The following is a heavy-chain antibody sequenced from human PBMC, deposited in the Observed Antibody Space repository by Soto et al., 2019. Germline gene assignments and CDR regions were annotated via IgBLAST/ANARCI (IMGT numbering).Heavy chain of an antibody. CDR2: IYYSGIT. D-gene: IGHD2-8*02. CDR3: ARGGGVYYFDY. J-gene: IGHJ4*02. V-gene: IGHV4-59*01. CDR1: GGSISSYY. Sequence: QVQLQESGPGLVKPSETLSLTCTVSGGSISSYYWSWIRQPPGKGLEWIGYIYYSGITDYNPSLNRRVTISVDTSKSQFSLKLSSVTAADTAVYYCARGGGVYYFDYWGQGTLVTVSS.